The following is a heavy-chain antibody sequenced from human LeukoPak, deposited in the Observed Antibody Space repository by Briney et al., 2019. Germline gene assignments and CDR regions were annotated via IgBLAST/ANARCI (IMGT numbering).Heavy chain of an antibody. CDR3: AREDRGYYDSSGCYVEYFQH. Sequence: SETLSLTCTVSGGSISGHYWSWIRQPPGKGLEWIGYIYYSGSTNYNPSLKSRVTISVDTSKNQFSLKLSSVTAADTAVYYCAREDRGYYDSSGCYVEYFQHWGQGTLVTVSS. D-gene: IGHD3-22*01. CDR2: IYYSGST. CDR1: GGSISGHY. J-gene: IGHJ1*01. V-gene: IGHV4-59*11.